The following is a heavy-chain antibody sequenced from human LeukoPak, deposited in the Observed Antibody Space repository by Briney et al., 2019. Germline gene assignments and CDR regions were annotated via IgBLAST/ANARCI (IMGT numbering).Heavy chain of an antibody. J-gene: IGHJ3*02. Sequence: SETLSLTCTVSGGSISSSSYYWGWIRQPPGKGLEWIGYIYYSGSTNYNPSLKSRVTISVDTSKNQFSLKLSSVTAADTAVYYCARDYYDSSGLDAFDIWGQGTMVTVSS. CDR2: IYYSGST. V-gene: IGHV4-61*05. D-gene: IGHD3-22*01. CDR3: ARDYYDSSGLDAFDI. CDR1: GGSISSSSYY.